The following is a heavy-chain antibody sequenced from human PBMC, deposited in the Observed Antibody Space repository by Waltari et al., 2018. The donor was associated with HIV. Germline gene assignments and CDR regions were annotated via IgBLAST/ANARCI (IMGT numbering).Heavy chain of an antibody. V-gene: IGHV1-2*04. CDR1: GYTFTGYY. CDR2: INPNSGGT. Sequence: QVQLVQSGAEVKKPGASVKVSCKASGYTFTGYYMHWVRQAPGPGLEWMGWINPNSGGTNYAQKFQGWVTMTRDTSISTAYMELSRLRSDDTAVYYCARGQNYIWGSYRSNDAFDIWGQGTMVTVSS. CDR3: ARGQNYIWGSYRSNDAFDI. D-gene: IGHD3-16*02. J-gene: IGHJ3*02.